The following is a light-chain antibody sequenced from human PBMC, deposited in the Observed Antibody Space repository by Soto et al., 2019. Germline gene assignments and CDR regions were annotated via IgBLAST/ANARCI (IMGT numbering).Light chain of an antibody. CDR2: DAS. J-gene: IGKJ4*01. Sequence: TQSPATVSLSTGERASLSCGASQSVRSNYIAWYQQKPGLAPKLLIYDASSRATGIPDRFSGSGSGTDFTLTISRLEPEDFAVYYCQQYGSSPLTFGGGTKVAI. V-gene: IGKV3D-20*01. CDR1: QSVRSNY. CDR3: QQYGSSPLT.